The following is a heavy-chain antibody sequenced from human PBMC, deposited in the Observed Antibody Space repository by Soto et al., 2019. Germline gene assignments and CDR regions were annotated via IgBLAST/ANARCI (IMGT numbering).Heavy chain of an antibody. CDR1: GGSISSGDYY. J-gene: IGHJ3*02. CDR3: ARAPPLKYTYGLRGAFDI. CDR2: IYYSGST. Sequence: TLSLTCTVSGGSISSGDYYWSWILQPPGKGLEWIGYIYYSGSTYYNPSLKSRVTISVDTSKNQFSLKLSSVTAADTAVYYCARAPPLKYTYGLRGAFDIWGQGTMVTVSS. V-gene: IGHV4-30-4*01. D-gene: IGHD5-18*01.